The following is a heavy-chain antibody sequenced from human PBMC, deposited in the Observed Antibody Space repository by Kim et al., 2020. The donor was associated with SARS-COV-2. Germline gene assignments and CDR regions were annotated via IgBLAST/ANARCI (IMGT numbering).Heavy chain of an antibody. V-gene: IGHV3-33*01. J-gene: IGHJ4*02. CDR3: ARDDYAGPGIDY. CDR1: GFTFSSYG. D-gene: IGHD4-17*01. CDR2: IWYDGSNK. Sequence: GGSLRLSCAASGFTFSSYGMHWVRQAPGKGLEWVAVIWYDGSNKYYADSVKGRFTISRDNSKNTLYLQMNSLRAEDTAVYYCARDDYAGPGIDYWGQGTLVTVSS.